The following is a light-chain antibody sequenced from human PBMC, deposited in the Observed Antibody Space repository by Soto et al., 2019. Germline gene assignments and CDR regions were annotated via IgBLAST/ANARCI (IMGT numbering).Light chain of an antibody. CDR2: AAS. CDR3: QHYNHYPPT. V-gene: IGKV1-16*02. J-gene: IGKJ5*01. Sequence: DIQMTQSPCSLSASVGDTVTITCRASQGISNYLVWIQQKPGKAPKSLIYAASTMQSGVAAKFSGNGAGTDFTLTISSLQPEDFATYYCQHYNHYPPTFGQGTRLEIK. CDR1: QGISNY.